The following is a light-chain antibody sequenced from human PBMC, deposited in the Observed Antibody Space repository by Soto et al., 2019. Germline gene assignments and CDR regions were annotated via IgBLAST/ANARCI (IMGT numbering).Light chain of an antibody. J-gene: IGLJ1*01. CDR2: DVS. V-gene: IGLV2-14*01. CDR1: SSDVGGYNY. Sequence: QSVLTQPASVSGSPGQSMTISCTGTSSDVGGYNYVSWYQQHPGKAPKLMTYDVSNRPSGVSNRFSGSKSGNTASLTISGLQAEDEADYYCSSYTSSSTSPYVFGTGTKVTVL. CDR3: SSYTSSSTSPYV.